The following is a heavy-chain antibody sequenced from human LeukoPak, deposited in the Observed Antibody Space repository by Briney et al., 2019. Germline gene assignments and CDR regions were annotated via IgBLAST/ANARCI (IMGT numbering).Heavy chain of an antibody. D-gene: IGHD5-18*01. CDR3: ARDDYSYGFDY. V-gene: IGHV1-18*01. CDR1: GYTFTGYG. CDR2: ISAYNGNT. Sequence: ASVTVSCKASGYTFTGYGISWVRQAPGQGLEWMGWISAYNGNTNYAQKLQGRVTMTTDTSTSTAYMELRSLRSDDTAVYYCARDDYSYGFDYWGQGTLVTVSS. J-gene: IGHJ4*02.